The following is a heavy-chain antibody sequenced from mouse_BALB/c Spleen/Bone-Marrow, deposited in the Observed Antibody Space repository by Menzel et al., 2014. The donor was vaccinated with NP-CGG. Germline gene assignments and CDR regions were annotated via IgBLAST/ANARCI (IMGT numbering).Heavy chain of an antibody. CDR1: GYTFTSYW. J-gene: IGHJ2*01. CDR2: IAPGSGST. CDR3: ARGDNSDY. V-gene: IGHV1S41*01. Sequence: DLVKPGASVKLSCKASGYTFTSYWINWIKQRPGQGLEWIGRIAPGSGSTYYNEMFKGKATLTVDTSSSTANIQLSSLSSEDSAVNFCARGDNSDYWGQGTTLTVSS.